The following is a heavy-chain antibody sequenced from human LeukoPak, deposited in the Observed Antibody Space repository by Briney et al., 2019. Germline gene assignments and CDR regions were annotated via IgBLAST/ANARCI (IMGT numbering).Heavy chain of an antibody. CDR2: IYSSGST. J-gene: IGHJ4*02. D-gene: IGHD1-26*01. CDR1: GGSISSFY. Sequence: SETLSLTCTVSGGSISSFYWGWIRQPAGKGLEWIGRIYSSGSTTYNPSLKSRVTMSIDTSKNQFSLRLSSVTAADTAVYYCAREAGGGHVTAWGQGTLVTVSS. V-gene: IGHV4-4*07. CDR3: AREAGGGHVTA.